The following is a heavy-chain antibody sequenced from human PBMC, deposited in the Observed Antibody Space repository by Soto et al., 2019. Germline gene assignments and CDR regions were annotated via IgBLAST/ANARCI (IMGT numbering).Heavy chain of an antibody. D-gene: IGHD2-21*02. CDR3: ARGSPIVVVTAMYYGMDV. CDR2: IIPIFGTA. Sequence: QVQLVQSGAEVKKPGSSVKVSCKASGGTFSSYAISWVRQAPGQGLEWMGGIIPIFGTANDAQKFQGSVTSTADDSTVTAYRELSSLRSEDTAVCYCARGSPIVVVTAMYYGMDVWGQGTTVTVSS. V-gene: IGHV1-69*12. J-gene: IGHJ6*02. CDR1: GGTFSSYA.